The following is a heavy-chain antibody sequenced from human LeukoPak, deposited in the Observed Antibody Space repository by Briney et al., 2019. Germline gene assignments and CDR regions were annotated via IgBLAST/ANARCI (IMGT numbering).Heavy chain of an antibody. CDR1: GCTFTDYY. Sequence: ASVKVSCKASGCTFTDYYIHWVRQAPGQGPEWMGWINSNTGDTKYAQKFQDRVTLTQDTSISTAYMGLSRLESDDTGVFCCARGRWLQLWGDYWGQGTPLTVSS. J-gene: IGHJ4*02. D-gene: IGHD5-18*01. V-gene: IGHV1-2*02. CDR3: ARGRWLQLWGDY. CDR2: INSNTGDT.